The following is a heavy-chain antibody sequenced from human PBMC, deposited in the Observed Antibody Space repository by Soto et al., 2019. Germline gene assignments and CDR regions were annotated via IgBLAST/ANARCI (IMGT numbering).Heavy chain of an antibody. CDR1: GGSISSDNYF. CDR2: VYFSGTT. V-gene: IGHV4-39*01. J-gene: IGHJ4*02. Sequence: SETLSLTCTVSGGSISSDNYFWSWIRQHPGKGLEWIGSVYFSGTTYYNPSLKSRVTISVDTSKNHFSLRLSSVTAADTAIYYCARHGSYWGQGTLVTVSS. CDR3: ARHGSY.